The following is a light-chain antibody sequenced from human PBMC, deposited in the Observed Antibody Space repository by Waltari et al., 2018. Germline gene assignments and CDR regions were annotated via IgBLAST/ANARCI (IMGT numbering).Light chain of an antibody. V-gene: IGLV2-23*02. CDR2: AVS. Sequence: QSALTQPASVSGSPGQSITIPCTGTSSDVGNYKRVSWYQQHPGNPPKLMIYAVSKWPLGVSDRFSGSKSGDMAFLTISGLQPEDEAEYFCSSYAGSSKGVFGGGTKVTVL. CDR3: SSYAGSSKGV. J-gene: IGLJ2*01. CDR1: SSDVGNYKR.